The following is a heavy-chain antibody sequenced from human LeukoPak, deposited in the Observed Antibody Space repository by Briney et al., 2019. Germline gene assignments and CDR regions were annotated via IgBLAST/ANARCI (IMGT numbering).Heavy chain of an antibody. V-gene: IGHV3-9*01. J-gene: IGHJ4*02. D-gene: IGHD2-21*02. CDR1: GFTFDDYA. Sequence: GGSLRLSCAASGFTFDDYAMHWVRQVPGKGLEWVSGITWNSVSIVYADSVKGRFTISRDDAKNSLYLQMNSLRTEDTALYYCAKVALAYCGGDCWHYFDYWGQGTLVTVSS. CDR2: ITWNSVSI. CDR3: AKVALAYCGGDCWHYFDY.